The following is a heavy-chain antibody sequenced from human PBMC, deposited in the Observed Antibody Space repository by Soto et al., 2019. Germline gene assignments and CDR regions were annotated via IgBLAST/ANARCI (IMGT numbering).Heavy chain of an antibody. D-gene: IGHD2-8*02. Sequence: GESLKISCKGSGCFFSSQWIAWVRLMPGKGLEWMGIIHPGDSDTRYSPSFQGQVTISVDGSINTAYLQSRSLEASDTAVHYCASHGQNRVWPLVFWGQGTPVTVSS. V-gene: IGHV5-51*01. CDR3: ASHGQNRVWPLVF. J-gene: IGHJ4*02. CDR1: GCFFSSQW. CDR2: IHPGDSDT.